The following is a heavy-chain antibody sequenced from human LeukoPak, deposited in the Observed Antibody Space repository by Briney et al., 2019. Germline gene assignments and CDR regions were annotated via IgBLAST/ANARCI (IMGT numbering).Heavy chain of an antibody. Sequence: PSETLSLTCTVSGDSISSFYWSWIRQPAGRGLEWIGHINSRGSTNYNPSLKSRVTMSVDTSKNQFSLKVSSVTAADTAVYYCARMAAGNTGPFDYWGQGTLVTVSS. CDR1: GDSISSFY. J-gene: IGHJ4*02. CDR3: ARMAAGNTGPFDY. V-gene: IGHV4-4*07. CDR2: INSRGST. D-gene: IGHD6-19*01.